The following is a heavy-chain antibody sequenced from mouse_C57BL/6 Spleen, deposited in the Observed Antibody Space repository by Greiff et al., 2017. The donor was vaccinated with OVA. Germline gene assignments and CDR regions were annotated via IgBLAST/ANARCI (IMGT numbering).Heavy chain of an antibody. D-gene: IGHD1-1*01. V-gene: IGHV1-15*01. J-gene: IGHJ3*01. CDR3: TRDLAFITTVVARGD. CDR1: GYTFTDYE. CDR2: IDPETGGT. Sequence: VQLQQSGAELVRPGASVTLSCKASGYTFTDYEMHWVKQTPVHGLEWIGAIDPETGGTAYNQKFKGKAILTADKSSSTAYMELRSLTSEDSAVYYCTRDLAFITTVVARGDWGNGTLVTVSA.